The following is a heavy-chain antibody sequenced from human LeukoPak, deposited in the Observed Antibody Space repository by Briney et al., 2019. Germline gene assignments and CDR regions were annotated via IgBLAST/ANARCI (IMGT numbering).Heavy chain of an antibody. CDR2: IYHSGST. J-gene: IGHJ4*02. Sequence: SETLSLTCAVSGDSISSSNWWSWVRQPPGKGLEWIGEIYHSGSTNYNPSLKSRVTISVDKSKNQFSLKLSSVTAADTAVYYCARLLTGYSRYFDYWGQGTLVTVSS. D-gene: IGHD3-9*01. V-gene: IGHV4-4*02. CDR1: GDSISSSNW. CDR3: ARLLTGYSRYFDY.